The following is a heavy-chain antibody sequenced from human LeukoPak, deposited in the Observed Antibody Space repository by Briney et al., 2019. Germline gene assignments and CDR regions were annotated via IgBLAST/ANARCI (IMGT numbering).Heavy chain of an antibody. D-gene: IGHD6-19*01. CDR2: IYPSESP. J-gene: IGHJ4*02. CDR3: ARRASSTGWSFDS. CDR1: GVSINDYY. V-gene: IGHV4-4*07. Sequence: SETLSLTCTVSGVSINDYYWTWIRQPAGKGLEWIGQIYPSESPKYNPSLESRVTMSVDTSKKQFSLQLTFVTVADTGVYYCARRASSTGWSFDSWGQGTQVTVSS.